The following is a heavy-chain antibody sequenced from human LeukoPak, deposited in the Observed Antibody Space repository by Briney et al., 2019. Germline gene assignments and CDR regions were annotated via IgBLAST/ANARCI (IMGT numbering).Heavy chain of an antibody. J-gene: IGHJ5*02. Sequence: PSETLSLTCTVSGGSISSYYWSWLRLPPGKGLEGIRYIYYSGSTNYNPSLKSRVTISVDTSKNQFSLKLSSVTAADTAVYYCARHDYGDYEGWFDPWGQGTLVTVSS. D-gene: IGHD4-17*01. CDR1: GGSISSYY. CDR2: IYYSGST. V-gene: IGHV4-59*08. CDR3: ARHDYGDYEGWFDP.